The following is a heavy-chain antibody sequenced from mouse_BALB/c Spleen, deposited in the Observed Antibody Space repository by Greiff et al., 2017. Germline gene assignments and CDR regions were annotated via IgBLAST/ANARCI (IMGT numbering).Heavy chain of an antibody. CDR2: ILPGSGST. V-gene: IGHV1-9*01. CDR1: GYTFSSYW. CDR3: AREGLRRTLFAY. J-gene: IGHJ3*01. Sequence: QLQQSGAELMKPGASVKISCKATGYTFSSYWIEWVKQRPGHGLEWIGEILPGSGSTNYNEKFKGKATFTADTSSNTAYMQLSSLTSEDSAVYYCAREGLRRTLFAYWGQGTLVTVSA. D-gene: IGHD2-4*01.